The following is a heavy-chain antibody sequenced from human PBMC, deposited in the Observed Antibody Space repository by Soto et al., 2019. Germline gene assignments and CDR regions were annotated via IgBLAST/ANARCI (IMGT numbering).Heavy chain of an antibody. CDR2: ISSSGSTI. D-gene: IGHD7-27*01. Sequence: EVQLVESGGGLVQPGGSLRLSCAASGFTFSSYEMNWVRQAPGKGLEWVSYISSSGSTIYYADSVKGRFTISRDNAKNSLYLQMNSLRAEDTAVYYCARGGTELGNDAFDIWGQGTMVTVSS. V-gene: IGHV3-48*03. CDR1: GFTFSSYE. CDR3: ARGGTELGNDAFDI. J-gene: IGHJ3*02.